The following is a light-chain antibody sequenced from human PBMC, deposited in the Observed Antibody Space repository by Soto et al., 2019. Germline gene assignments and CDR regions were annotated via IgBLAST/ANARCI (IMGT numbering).Light chain of an antibody. CDR2: SAS. CDR1: QGITSY. J-gene: IGKJ4*01. Sequence: IQLTQSPSSLSASVGDRVTITCRASQGITSYLAWYQQRPGKAPGLLIYSASTLQSGVPSRFSGSGYGTDFSLTISNLQPEDLATYYCHQLYSHPRTFGGGTKVGIK. CDR3: HQLYSHPRT. V-gene: IGKV1-9*01.